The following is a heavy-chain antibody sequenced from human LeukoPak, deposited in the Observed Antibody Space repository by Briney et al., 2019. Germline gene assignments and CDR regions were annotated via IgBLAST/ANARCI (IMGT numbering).Heavy chain of an antibody. J-gene: IGHJ4*02. CDR2: IRSKTYGATT. Sequence: GGSLRLSCTASVFTFNDYAMICFRQSPEKGLEWIGFIRSKTYGATTEYAASVKGRFTISRDDSKSIAYLQMNSQKTEDTAVSYCTRPQKYGDYCDYWGQGTLVTVSS. CDR1: VFTFNDYA. D-gene: IGHD4-17*01. V-gene: IGHV3-49*03. CDR3: TRPQKYGDYCDY.